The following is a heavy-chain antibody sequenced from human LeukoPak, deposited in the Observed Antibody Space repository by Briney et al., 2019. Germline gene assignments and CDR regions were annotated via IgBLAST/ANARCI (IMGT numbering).Heavy chain of an antibody. D-gene: IGHD2-8*02. CDR2: ISYDGSNK. V-gene: IGHV3-30*03. CDR1: GFTFNNYW. Sequence: PGESLRLSCVASGFTFNNYWMDWVRQAPGKGLEWVAVISYDGSNKYYADSVKGRFTISRDNSKSTLSLQMNSLRAEDTAIYYCATYRQVLLPFESWGQGTLVTVSS. CDR3: ATYRQVLLPFES. J-gene: IGHJ4*02.